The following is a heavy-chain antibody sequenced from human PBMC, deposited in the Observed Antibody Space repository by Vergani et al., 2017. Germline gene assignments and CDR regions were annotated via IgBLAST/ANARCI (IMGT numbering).Heavy chain of an antibody. Sequence: QVQLVQSGAEVKKPGASVKVSRKASGYTFTGYYMHWVRQAPGQGLEWMGWINPNSGGTNYAQKFQGRVTMTRDTSISTAYMELSRLRSDDTAVYYCAREGITMVRGVMYYYGMDVWGQGTTVTVSS. CDR1: GYTFTGYY. J-gene: IGHJ6*02. D-gene: IGHD3-10*01. V-gene: IGHV1-2*02. CDR2: INPNSGGT. CDR3: AREGITMVRGVMYYYGMDV.